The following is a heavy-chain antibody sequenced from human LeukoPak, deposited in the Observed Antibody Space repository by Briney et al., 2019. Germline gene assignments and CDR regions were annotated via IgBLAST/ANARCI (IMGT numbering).Heavy chain of an antibody. CDR3: AREGRHVVHFDY. D-gene: IGHD3-10*01. CDR1: GFTFNSYS. V-gene: IGHV3-21*01. CDR2: ISSSSSYI. Sequence: GGSLRLSCAASGFTFNSYSMDWVRQAPGKGLEWVSSISSSSSYIYYADSVKGRITISRDNAKNSLYLQMNSLRAEDTAVYYCAREGRHVVHFDYWGQGTLVTVSS. J-gene: IGHJ4*02.